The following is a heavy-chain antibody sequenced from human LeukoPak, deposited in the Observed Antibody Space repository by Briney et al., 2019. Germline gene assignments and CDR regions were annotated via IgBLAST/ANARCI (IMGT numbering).Heavy chain of an antibody. J-gene: IGHJ4*02. V-gene: IGHV4-34*01. CDR2: INHSGST. Sequence: SETLSLTCAVYGGSFSGYYWSWIRQPPGKGLEWIGEINHSGSTNYNPSLKSRVTISVDTSKNQFSLKLSSVTAADTAVYYCARYSAVTTPFDYWGQGTLVTVSS. D-gene: IGHD4-17*01. CDR3: ARYSAVTTPFDY. CDR1: GGSFSGYY.